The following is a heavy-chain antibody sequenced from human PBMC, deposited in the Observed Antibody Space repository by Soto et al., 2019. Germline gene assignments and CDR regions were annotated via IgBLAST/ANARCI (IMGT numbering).Heavy chain of an antibody. Sequence: GGSLRLSCVASGSSLDSYSMNWLRQAPGKGLEWVSSISSGSRFIYYADSVKGRFTISRDNAKNSLFLQMNSLRVEDTAVYYCAKDAVAGDGVWLAHAWGRGTAVTVSS. J-gene: IGHJ5*02. CDR3: AKDAVAGDGVWLAHA. V-gene: IGHV3-21*04. CDR1: GSSLDSYS. D-gene: IGHD4-17*01. CDR2: ISSGSRFI.